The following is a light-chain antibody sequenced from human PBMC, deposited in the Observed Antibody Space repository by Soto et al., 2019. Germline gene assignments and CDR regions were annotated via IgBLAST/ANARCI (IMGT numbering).Light chain of an antibody. J-gene: IGKJ1*01. V-gene: IGKV3-15*01. Sequence: EIVMTQSPATLSVSPGERATLSCRASQSVSGNLAWYQQKPGQAPRLLIYGASTRATGIPGRFSGSGSGTEFTLTISSLQSEDFAVYYCQQYNNWLTWTFGQGTKVEIK. CDR2: GAS. CDR3: QQYNNWLTWT. CDR1: QSVSGN.